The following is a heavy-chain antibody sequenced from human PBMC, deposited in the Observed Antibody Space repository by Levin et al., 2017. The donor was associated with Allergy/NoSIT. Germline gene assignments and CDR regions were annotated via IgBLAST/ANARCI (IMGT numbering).Heavy chain of an antibody. D-gene: IGHD3-16*01. Sequence: VASVKVSCKASGGTFSTYGITWVRQAPGQGLEWMGGIIPIFDAAKYAQKFHGRVTITADKYASTAYMELSSLTSEDTAIYYCAETSTVRLGGDVAGHYYGMDVWGQGTTVTVSS. CDR3: AETSTVRLGGDVAGHYYGMDV. J-gene: IGHJ6*02. CDR2: IIPIFDAA. CDR1: GGTFSTYG. V-gene: IGHV1-69*06.